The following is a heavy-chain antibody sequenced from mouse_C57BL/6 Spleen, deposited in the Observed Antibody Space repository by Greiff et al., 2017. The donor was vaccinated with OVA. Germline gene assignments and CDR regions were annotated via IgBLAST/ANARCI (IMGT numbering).Heavy chain of an antibody. CDR3: TTLRLTDYAMDY. CDR1: GYTFTDYE. J-gene: IGHJ4*01. D-gene: IGHD1-1*01. Sequence: QVQLQQSGAELVRPGASVTLSCKASGYTFTDYEMHWVKQTPVHGLEWIGAIDPETGGTAYNQKFKGKAILTADKSSSTAYMELRSLTSEDSAVYYCTTLRLTDYAMDYWGQGTSVTVSS. V-gene: IGHV1-15*01. CDR2: IDPETGGT.